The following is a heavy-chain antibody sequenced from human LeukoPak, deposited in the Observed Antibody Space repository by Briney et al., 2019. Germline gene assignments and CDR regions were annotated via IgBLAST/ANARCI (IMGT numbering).Heavy chain of an antibody. D-gene: IGHD1-26*01. V-gene: IGHV4-39*07. CDR2: IYHSGST. CDR1: GGSISSSSYY. Sequence: SETLSLTCTVSGGSISSSSYYWGWIRQPPGKGLEWIGSIYHSGSTYYNPSLKSRVTISVDTSKNQFSLKLSSVTAADTAVYYCASTGVGALIDYWGQGTLVTVSS. CDR3: ASTGVGALIDY. J-gene: IGHJ4*02.